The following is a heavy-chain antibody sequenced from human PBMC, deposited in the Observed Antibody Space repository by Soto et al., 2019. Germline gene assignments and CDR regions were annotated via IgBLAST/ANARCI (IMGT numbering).Heavy chain of an antibody. CDR3: ARDKDRPQLGGNYYYILDV. CDR2: ISSCNGDT. D-gene: IGHD3-3*02. CDR1: GYTFTRSG. J-gene: IGHJ6*02. V-gene: IGHV1-18*01. Sequence: GASVKVSCKASGYTFTRSGISWVRQAPGQGPEWMGWISSCNGDTNYAQTFQGRVTMTTDTSTSTAYMELSSLRSDDTAVYYCARDKDRPQLGGNYYYILDVWGQGTAVTVSS.